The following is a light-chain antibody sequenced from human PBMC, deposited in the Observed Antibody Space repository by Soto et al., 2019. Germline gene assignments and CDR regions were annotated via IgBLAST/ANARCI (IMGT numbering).Light chain of an antibody. CDR2: EVN. CDR3: SSFTSDSTYV. V-gene: IGLV2-14*02. CDR1: SSDVGSYNL. Sequence: QSALTQPASVSGSPGQSITISCTGTSSDVGSYNLVSWYQHHPGKAPKLMIYEVNNRPSGVSYRFSGSKSGNTASLTISGLQAEDEADYYCSSFTSDSTYVFGTGTKLTVL. J-gene: IGLJ1*01.